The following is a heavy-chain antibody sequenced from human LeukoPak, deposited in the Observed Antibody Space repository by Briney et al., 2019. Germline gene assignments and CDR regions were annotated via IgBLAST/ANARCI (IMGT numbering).Heavy chain of an antibody. D-gene: IGHD6-6*01. CDR3: ARDRGIAARPGGY. CDR1: GYTFTGYY. CDR2: INPNSGGT. J-gene: IGHJ4*02. V-gene: IGHV1-2*02. Sequence: ASVKVSCKASGYTFTGYYMHWVRQAPGQGLEWMGWINPNSGGTNYAQKFQGRVTMTRDTSISTAYMELSRVRSDDTAVYYCARDRGIAARPGGYWGQGTLVTVSS.